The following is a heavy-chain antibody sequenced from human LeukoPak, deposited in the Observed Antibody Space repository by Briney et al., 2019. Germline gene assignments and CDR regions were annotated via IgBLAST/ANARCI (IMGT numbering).Heavy chain of an antibody. Sequence: GGSLRLSCAASGFTFSSYAMSWVRQAPGKGLEWVSAISGSGGSTDYADSVKGRFTISRDNSKNTQYLQMNSLRAEDTAVYYCAKGKASIVVVPDFELWGQGTLVTVSS. D-gene: IGHD2-2*01. CDR1: GFTFSSYA. V-gene: IGHV3-23*01. CDR2: ISGSGGST. J-gene: IGHJ5*02. CDR3: AKGKASIVVVPDFEL.